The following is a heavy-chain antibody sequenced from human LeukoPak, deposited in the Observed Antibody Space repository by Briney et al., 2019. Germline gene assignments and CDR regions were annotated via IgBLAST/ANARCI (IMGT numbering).Heavy chain of an antibody. V-gene: IGHV3-30*18. CDR3: AKEGGYYGSGSYLAGFYYYYYMDV. D-gene: IGHD3-10*01. Sequence: PGGSLRLSCAASGFTFSGHGMHWVRQAPGKGLEWVAVISYDGSNKYYADSVKGRFTISRDNSKNTLYLQMNSLRAEDTAVYYCAKEGGYYGSGSYLAGFYYYYYMDVWGKGTTVTVSS. CDR2: ISYDGSNK. J-gene: IGHJ6*03. CDR1: GFTFSGHG.